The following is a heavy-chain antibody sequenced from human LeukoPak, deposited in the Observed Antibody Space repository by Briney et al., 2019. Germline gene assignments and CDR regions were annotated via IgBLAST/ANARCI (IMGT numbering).Heavy chain of an antibody. J-gene: IGHJ4*02. Sequence: ASVKVSCKASGGTFISYAISWVRQAPGQGLEWMGGIIPIFGTANYAQKFQGRVTITADESTSTAYMELSSLRSEDTAVYYCASSHTYYYDSSGLFWGQGTLVTVSS. CDR2: IIPIFGTA. V-gene: IGHV1-69*13. CDR1: GGTFISYA. D-gene: IGHD3-22*01. CDR3: ASSHTYYYDSSGLF.